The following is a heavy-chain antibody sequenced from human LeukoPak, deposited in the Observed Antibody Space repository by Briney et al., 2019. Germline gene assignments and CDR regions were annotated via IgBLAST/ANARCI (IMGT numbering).Heavy chain of an antibody. CDR2: ISPNNGNT. V-gene: IGHV1-18*01. Sequence: GASINVSCKASGYTFATSSIAWVRQAPGQRPEWMGWISPNNGNTHYVQSVQGRVTMTTDTSTSTAYMERRSLRPDDTAVYYCTRVRDSNNCWGAFDVWGQGTVVTVSS. D-gene: IGHD6-13*01. CDR1: GYTFATSS. J-gene: IGHJ3*01. CDR3: TRVRDSNNCWGAFDV.